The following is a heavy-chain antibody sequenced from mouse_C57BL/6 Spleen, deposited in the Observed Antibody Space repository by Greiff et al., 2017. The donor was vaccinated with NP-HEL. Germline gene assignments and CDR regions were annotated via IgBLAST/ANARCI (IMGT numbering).Heavy chain of an antibody. CDR2: IDPSDSET. V-gene: IGHV1-52*01. CDR1: GYTFTSYW. CDR3: ARSRYGSSYVGYFDV. D-gene: IGHD1-1*01. Sequence: QVQLQQPGAELVRPGSSVKLSCKASGYTFTSYWMHWVKQRPIQGLEWIGNIDPSDSETHYNQKFKDKATLTVDKSSSTAYMQLSSLTSEDSAVYYCARSRYGSSYVGYFDVWGTGTTVTVSS. J-gene: IGHJ1*03.